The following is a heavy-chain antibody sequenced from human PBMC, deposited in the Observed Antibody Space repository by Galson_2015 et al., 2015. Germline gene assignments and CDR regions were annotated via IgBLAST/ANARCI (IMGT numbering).Heavy chain of an antibody. Sequence: SVKVSCKASGGTFSSYAIGWVRQAPGQGLERMGGIIPIFGTANYAQKFQGRVTITADESTSTAYMELSSLRSEDTAVYYCARGGGAYYYYGMDVWGQGTTVTVSS. D-gene: IGHD1-26*01. J-gene: IGHJ6*02. V-gene: IGHV1-69*13. CDR1: GGTFSSYA. CDR3: ARGGGAYYYYGMDV. CDR2: IIPIFGTA.